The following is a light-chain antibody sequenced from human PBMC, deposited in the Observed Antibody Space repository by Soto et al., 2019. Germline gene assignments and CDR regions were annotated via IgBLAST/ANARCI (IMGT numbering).Light chain of an antibody. CDR3: HQYSNSLGP. Sequence: EIVMTQSPATLSVSPGERATLSCRASQSVSSNLAWYQQKPGQAPRLLIYDASNRATGIPARFSGSGSGTDFTLTISRLEPEDFAVYYCHQYSNSLGPFGQGTKVDIK. J-gene: IGKJ1*01. V-gene: IGKV3D-15*01. CDR2: DAS. CDR1: QSVSSN.